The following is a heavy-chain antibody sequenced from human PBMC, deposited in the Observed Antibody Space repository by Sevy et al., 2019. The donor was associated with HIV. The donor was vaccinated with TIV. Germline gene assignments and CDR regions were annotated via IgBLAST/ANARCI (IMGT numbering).Heavy chain of an antibody. Sequence: GGSLRLSCAASGFTFSDYYMSWIRQAPGKGLEWVSYISSSGSTIYYADSVKGRFTISRDNAKNSLYLQMISLRAEDTAVYYSARPPDQPTLYSYGSGSYPYFGYWGQGTLVTVSS. J-gene: IGHJ4*02. D-gene: IGHD3-10*01. CDR1: GFTFSDYY. CDR3: ARPPDQPTLYSYGSGSYPYFGY. CDR2: ISSSGSTI. V-gene: IGHV3-11*01.